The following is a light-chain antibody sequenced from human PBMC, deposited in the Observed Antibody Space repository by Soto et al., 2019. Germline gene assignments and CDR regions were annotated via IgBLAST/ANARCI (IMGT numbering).Light chain of an antibody. CDR1: QSISIF. Sequence: DLQMTQSPSSLSASVGDRVTITCRASQSISIFLNWYQQKPVKAPKLLIYVASSLQSGVPSRFSGSGSGTYFTLTISSLQPEDFATYYCQQSYSTLRTFGQGNKVEIK. J-gene: IGKJ1*01. CDR2: VAS. CDR3: QQSYSTLRT. V-gene: IGKV1-39*01.